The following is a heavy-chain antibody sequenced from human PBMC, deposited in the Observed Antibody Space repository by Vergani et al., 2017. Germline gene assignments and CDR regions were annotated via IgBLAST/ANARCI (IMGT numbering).Heavy chain of an antibody. V-gene: IGHV3-11*04. Sequence: QVQLVESGGGLVKPGGSLRLSCAASGFSFSNYYMTWIRQAPGKGLEWVSYISSSSSTIYYADSVKGRFTISRDNAKNSLYLQMNSLRAEDTAVYYCAIINNVVAALFDYWGQGTLVTVSS. CDR2: ISSSSSTI. CDR1: GFSFSNYY. J-gene: IGHJ4*02. CDR3: AIINNVVAALFDY. D-gene: IGHD2-15*01.